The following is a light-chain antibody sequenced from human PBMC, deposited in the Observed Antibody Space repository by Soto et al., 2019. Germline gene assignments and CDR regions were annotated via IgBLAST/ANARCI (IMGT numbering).Light chain of an antibody. CDR2: EVT. J-gene: IGLJ3*02. CDR1: SSDVGGYNY. Sequence: QSALTQPASVSGSPGQSITISCTGTSSDVGGYNYVSWYQQHPDKAPKLMIYEVTNRASGVSNRFSGSKSANTASLTISGLQAEDEADYYCSSYTSSGTVVFGGGTKVTVL. CDR3: SSYTSSGTVV. V-gene: IGLV2-14*01.